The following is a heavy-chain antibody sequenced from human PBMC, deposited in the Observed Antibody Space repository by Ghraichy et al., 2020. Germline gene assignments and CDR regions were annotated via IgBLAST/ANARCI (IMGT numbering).Heavy chain of an antibody. J-gene: IGHJ4*02. CDR3: ARGGGWLQFGYFDY. D-gene: IGHD5-24*01. CDR2: IKQDGSEK. Sequence: GGSLRLSCAASGFTFSSYWMSWVRQAPGKGLEWVANIKQDGSEKYYVDSVKGRFTSSRDNAKNSLYLQMNSLRAEDTAGYYCARGGGWLQFGYFDYWGQGTLVTVSS. CDR1: GFTFSSYW. V-gene: IGHV3-7*01.